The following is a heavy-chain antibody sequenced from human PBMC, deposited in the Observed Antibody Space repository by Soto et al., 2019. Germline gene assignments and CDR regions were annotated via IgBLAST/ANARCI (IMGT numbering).Heavy chain of an antibody. Sequence: QVQLVESGGGVVQPGRSLRLSCAASGFTFSSYGMHWVRQAPGKGLEWVAVISYDGSNKYYADSVKGRFTISRDNSKNTLYLQMNSLRAEDTAVYYCAKDRQWLAVRGTYYYYYGMDVWGQGTTVTVSS. CDR2: ISYDGSNK. D-gene: IGHD6-19*01. CDR1: GFTFSSYG. CDR3: AKDRQWLAVRGTYYYYYGMDV. V-gene: IGHV3-30*18. J-gene: IGHJ6*02.